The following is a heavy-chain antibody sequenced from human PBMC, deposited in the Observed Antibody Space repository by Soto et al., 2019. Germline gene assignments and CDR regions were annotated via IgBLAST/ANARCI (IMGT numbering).Heavy chain of an antibody. Sequence: GGSLRLSCAASGFTFSNAWMSWVRQAPGKGLEWVGRIKSKTDGGTTDYAAPVKGRFTISRDDSKNTLYLQMNSLKTEDTAVYYCTTDREYSYGLDYYYYGVDVWGQGTTVTVSS. CDR2: IKSKTDGGTT. V-gene: IGHV3-15*01. D-gene: IGHD5-18*01. J-gene: IGHJ6*02. CDR1: GFTFSNAW. CDR3: TTDREYSYGLDYYYYGVDV.